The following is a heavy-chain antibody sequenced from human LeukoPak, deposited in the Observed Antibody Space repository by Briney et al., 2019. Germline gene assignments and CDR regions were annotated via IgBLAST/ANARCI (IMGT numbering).Heavy chain of an antibody. V-gene: IGHV4-30-2*03. Sequence: PSQTLSLTCAVSGGSFSSGDYAWGWIRQPPGKGLEWIGSIYHSGSTYYNPSLKSRVTISVDTSRNQFSLKLSSVTAADTAVYYCALAVAVPNWGQGTLVTVSS. CDR2: IYHSGST. D-gene: IGHD6-19*01. J-gene: IGHJ4*02. CDR3: ALAVAVPN. CDR1: GGSFSSGDYA.